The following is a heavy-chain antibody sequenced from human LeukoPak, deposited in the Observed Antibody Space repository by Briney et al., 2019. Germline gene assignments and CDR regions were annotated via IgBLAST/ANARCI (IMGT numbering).Heavy chain of an antibody. CDR2: INHSGST. CDR3: ARGRPYFDY. CDR1: GGSFSGYY. Sequence: PSETLSLTCAVYGGSFSGYYWSWIRQPPGRGLEWIGEINHSGSTNYNPSLKSRVTISVDTSKNQFSLKLSSVTAADTAVYYCARGRPYFDYWGQGTLVTVSS. J-gene: IGHJ4*02. V-gene: IGHV4-34*01.